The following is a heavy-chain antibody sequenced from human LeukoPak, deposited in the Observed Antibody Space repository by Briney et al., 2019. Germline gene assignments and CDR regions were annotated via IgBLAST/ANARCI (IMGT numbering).Heavy chain of an antibody. D-gene: IGHD2-21*02. CDR1: GYTFTGYY. V-gene: IGHV1-2*02. J-gene: IGHJ4*02. CDR3: ARDPLYCGGDCRSDY. CDR2: INPNSGGT. Sequence: ASVKVSCKASGYTFTGYYMHWVRQAPGQGLEWMGWINPNSGGTNYAQKFQGRVTMTRDTSISTAYMELSRLRSDDTAVYYCARDPLYCGGDCRSDYWGQGTLVTVSS.